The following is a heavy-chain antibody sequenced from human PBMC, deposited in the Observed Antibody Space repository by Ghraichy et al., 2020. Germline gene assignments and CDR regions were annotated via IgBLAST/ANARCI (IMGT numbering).Heavy chain of an antibody. V-gene: IGHV3-7*03. CDR3: APDRGHGWLGD. Sequence: GGSLRLSCRASGFKFNNYWMSWVRQAPGKGLEWVANINQNGTEERYVDGVEGRFTISRDNATNSIFLQMNSLKADDTALYYCAPDRGHGWLGDWGQGTPVTVSS. D-gene: IGHD3-10*01. CDR2: INQNGTEE. CDR1: GFKFNNYW. J-gene: IGHJ4*02.